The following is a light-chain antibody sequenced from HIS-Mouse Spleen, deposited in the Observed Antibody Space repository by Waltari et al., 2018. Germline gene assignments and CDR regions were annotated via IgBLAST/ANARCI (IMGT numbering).Light chain of an antibody. V-gene: IGLV2-14*03. CDR1: SSDVGGYNY. CDR3: SSYTSSSTYV. CDR2: DVS. Sequence: QSALTQPASVSGSPGQSITISCTGTSSDVGGYNYVSWYQQHPGKAPKLMIYDVSNRPSGVSNRFPGSKSGNTASLTISGLQAEDEADYYCSSYTSSSTYVFGTVTKVTVL. J-gene: IGLJ1*01.